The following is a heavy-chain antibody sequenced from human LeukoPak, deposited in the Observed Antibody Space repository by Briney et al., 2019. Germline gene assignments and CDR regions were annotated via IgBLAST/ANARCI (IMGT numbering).Heavy chain of an antibody. D-gene: IGHD1-26*01. CDR2: IYTSGSP. J-gene: IGHJ6*03. Sequence: SETLSLTCTVSGGSISSGSYYWSWIRQPAGKGQEWIGRIYTSGSPNYNPSLKSRVTISVDSSKNQFSLKLTSVTAADTAVYYCTRTWAHYYSMEVWGKGTTVTVSS. CDR3: TRTWAHYYSMEV. CDR1: GGSISSGSYY. V-gene: IGHV4-61*02.